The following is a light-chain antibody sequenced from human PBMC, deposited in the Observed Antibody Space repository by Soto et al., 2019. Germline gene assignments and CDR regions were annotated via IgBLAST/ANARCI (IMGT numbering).Light chain of an antibody. V-gene: IGKV3-15*01. Sequence: IVVSLSPSTLSVSTGERASLSCRASQSVSSNLAWYQQKPGQAPRLLIYGESARATGIPARFSGSGSGTEFTLTISSLQSEDFAVYFCQQYSDWPRTFGQGTKVDI. CDR1: QSVSSN. J-gene: IGKJ1*01. CDR3: QQYSDWPRT. CDR2: GES.